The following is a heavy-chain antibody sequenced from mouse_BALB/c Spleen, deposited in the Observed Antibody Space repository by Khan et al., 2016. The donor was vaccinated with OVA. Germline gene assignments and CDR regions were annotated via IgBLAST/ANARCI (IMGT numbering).Heavy chain of an antibody. D-gene: IGHD1-2*01. CDR2: IDPANGKT. CDR1: GFNIKDTY. CDR3: ASSLLLYAMDY. Sequence: VQLKESGAELVKPGASVKLSCTGSGFNIKDTYIQWVKQRPEQGLEWIGRIDPANGKTIFDPNFQGKATITADTSSNTAYLHLSSLTSEDTVVYYCASSLLLYAMDYWGQGTSVTVSS. V-gene: IGHV14-3*02. J-gene: IGHJ4*01.